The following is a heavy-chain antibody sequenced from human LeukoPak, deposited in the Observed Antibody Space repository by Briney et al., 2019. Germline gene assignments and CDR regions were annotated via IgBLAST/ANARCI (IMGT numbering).Heavy chain of an antibody. V-gene: IGHV4-39*01. D-gene: IGHD3-3*01. CDR1: GGSISSSSYY. J-gene: IGHJ4*02. Sequence: SETLSLTCTVSGGSISSSSYYWGWIRQPRGKGGEWIESIYYSGSTYYNPSLKSRVTISVDTSKNQFSLKLSSVTAADTAVYYCARVTYYDFWSGYSSNFDYWGQGTLVTVSS. CDR3: ARVTYYDFWSGYSSNFDY. CDR2: IYYSGST.